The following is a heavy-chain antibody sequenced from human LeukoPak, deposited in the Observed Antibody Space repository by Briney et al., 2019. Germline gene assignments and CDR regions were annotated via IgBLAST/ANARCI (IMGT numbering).Heavy chain of an antibody. CDR3: ARAHRCTGGTCFNWFDP. CDR2: INHSGST. D-gene: IGHD2-15*01. Sequence: PSETLSLTCAVYGGSFSGYYWSWIRQPPGKGLEWIGEINHSGSTNYNPSLKSRVTISVDTSKNQFSLKLSSVTAADTAVYYCARAHRCTGGTCFNWFDPWGQGTLVIVSS. J-gene: IGHJ5*02. CDR1: GGSFSGYY. V-gene: IGHV4-34*01.